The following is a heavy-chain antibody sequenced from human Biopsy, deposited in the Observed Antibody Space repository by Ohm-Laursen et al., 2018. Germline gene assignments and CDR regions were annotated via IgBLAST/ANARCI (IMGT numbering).Heavy chain of an antibody. D-gene: IGHD3-22*01. CDR1: GDSISSYY. CDR3: ARDRGYYSDRTVPGYFDL. CDR2: VYYTGST. Sequence: TLSLTCAVSGDSISSYYWSWIRQPPGKGLQWIGYVYYTGSTDYNPSLQSRVTISVDTSKNHFSLRLRSVTPADTAIYYCARDRGYYSDRTVPGYFDLWGRGTLVTVSS. V-gene: IGHV4-59*01. J-gene: IGHJ2*01.